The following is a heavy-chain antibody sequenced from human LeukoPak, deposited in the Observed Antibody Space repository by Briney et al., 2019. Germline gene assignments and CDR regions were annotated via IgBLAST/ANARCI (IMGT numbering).Heavy chain of an antibody. Sequence: GGSLGLSCAASGFTFSSYGMHWVRQAPGKGLEWVAVIWYDGSNKYYADSVKGRFTISRDNSKNTLYLQMNSLRAEDTAVYYCARDRGWLRPRYYFDYWGQGTLVTVSS. CDR2: IWYDGSNK. D-gene: IGHD5-12*01. CDR3: ARDRGWLRPRYYFDY. CDR1: GFTFSSYG. J-gene: IGHJ4*02. V-gene: IGHV3-33*01.